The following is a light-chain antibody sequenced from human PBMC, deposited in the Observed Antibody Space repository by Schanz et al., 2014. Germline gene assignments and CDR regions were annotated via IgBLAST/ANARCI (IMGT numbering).Light chain of an antibody. J-gene: IGLJ1*01. CDR3: QSYDSSLSGSGV. CDR2: GNS. CDR1: SSNIGSNP. Sequence: QSVLTQPPSASGTPGQRVTISCSGSSSNIGSNPVYWYQQLPGTAPKLLIYGNSNRPSGVPDRFSGSKSGTSASLAITGLQAEDEADYYCQSYDSSLSGSGVFGTGTKLTVL. V-gene: IGLV1-40*01.